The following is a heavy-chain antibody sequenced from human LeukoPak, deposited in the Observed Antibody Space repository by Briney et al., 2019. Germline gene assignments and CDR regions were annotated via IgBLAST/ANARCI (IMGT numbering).Heavy chain of an antibody. Sequence: SETPSLTCAVYGGSFSGYYWSWIRQPPGEGLEWIGEINHSGSTNYNPSLKSRVTISVDTSKNQFSLKLSSVTAADTAVYYCARGRGYSYGFRYWGQGTLVTVSS. CDR2: INHSGST. V-gene: IGHV4-34*01. D-gene: IGHD5-18*01. CDR3: ARGRGYSYGFRY. J-gene: IGHJ4*02. CDR1: GGSFSGYY.